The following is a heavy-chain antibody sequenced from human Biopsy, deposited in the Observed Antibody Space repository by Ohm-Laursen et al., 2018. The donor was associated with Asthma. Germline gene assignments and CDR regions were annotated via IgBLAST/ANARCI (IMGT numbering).Heavy chain of an antibody. V-gene: IGHV3-30*03. CDR1: GFSFSRYG. Sequence: SLRLSCAASGFSFSRYGMHWVRQAPGKGLEWVAVISFDGSNKYYGDSVKGRFTIARDNSKNTVYLQMNSLRAEDTAVYYCASYEVVSAILPMDVWGQGTTVTVSS. J-gene: IGHJ6*02. CDR3: ASYEVVSAILPMDV. D-gene: IGHD2-21*02. CDR2: ISFDGSNK.